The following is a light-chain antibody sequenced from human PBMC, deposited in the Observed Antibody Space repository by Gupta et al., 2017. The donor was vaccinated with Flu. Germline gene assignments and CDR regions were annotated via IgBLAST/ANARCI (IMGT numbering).Light chain of an antibody. Sequence: QSALPQPPSVSGSPGQSVTISCNGTTSDVGTYHYVSWYQQHQGKSPKLLMYDVSKRPSGVPDRVSGYKYGTTVSLTRYRLQAEDEDEYYCCSYGATVPFGGGTKLTVL. CDR3: CSYGATVP. CDR2: DVS. J-gene: IGLJ2*01. CDR1: TSDVGTYHY. V-gene: IGLV2-11*01.